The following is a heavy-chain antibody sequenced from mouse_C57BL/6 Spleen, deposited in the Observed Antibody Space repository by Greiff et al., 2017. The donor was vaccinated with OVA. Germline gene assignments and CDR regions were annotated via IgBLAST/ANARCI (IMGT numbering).Heavy chain of an antibody. Sequence: QVQLQQPGAELVKPGASVKMSCKASGYTFTSYWITWVKQRPGQGLEWIGDIYPGSGSTNYNEKFKSKATLTVDTSSSTAYMQLSSLTSEDSAVYYCAIFYYGSSYLFYWYFDVWGTGTTVTVSS. CDR1: GYTFTSYW. CDR3: AIFYYGSSYLFYWYFDV. D-gene: IGHD1-1*01. V-gene: IGHV1-55*01. J-gene: IGHJ1*03. CDR2: IYPGSGST.